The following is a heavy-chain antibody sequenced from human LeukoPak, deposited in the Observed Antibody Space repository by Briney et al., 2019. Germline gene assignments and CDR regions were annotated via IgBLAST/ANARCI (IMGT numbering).Heavy chain of an antibody. D-gene: IGHD3-22*01. Sequence: PGGSLRLSCAASGFTFSSYAMSWARQAPGKGLEWVSAISGSGGSTYYADSVKGRFTISRDNAKNSLYLQMNSLRDEDTAVYYCARDGEYYYDSSGYYHWGQGTLVTVSS. CDR2: ISGSGGST. CDR1: GFTFSSYA. V-gene: IGHV3-23*01. J-gene: IGHJ5*02. CDR3: ARDGEYYYDSSGYYH.